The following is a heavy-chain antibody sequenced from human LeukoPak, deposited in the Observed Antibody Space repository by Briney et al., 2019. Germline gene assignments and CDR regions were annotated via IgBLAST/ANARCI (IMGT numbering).Heavy chain of an antibody. Sequence: GGSLRLSCATSRFNFMSFWMGWVRQTPGKGLEWVANINQDGREKYFVDSVKGRFTISRDYAKNSVNLQMNSLRAEDTAVYYCARGLSWAWGQGTLVTVSS. V-gene: IGHV3-7*01. D-gene: IGHD2-15*01. J-gene: IGHJ5*02. CDR1: RFNFMSFW. CDR3: ARGLSWA. CDR2: INQDGREK.